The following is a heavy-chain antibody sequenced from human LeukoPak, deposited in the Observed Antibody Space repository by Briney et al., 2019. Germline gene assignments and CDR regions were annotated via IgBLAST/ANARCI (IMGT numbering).Heavy chain of an antibody. Sequence: ASVKVSCKASGYTFIAYYIHWVRQAPGQGLEWMGIINPSGGSTTYAQNFQGRVTMTRDTSTSAVYMELSSLRSEDTAVYYCAREQVGRLFGYWGQGTLVTVSS. D-gene: IGHD1-26*01. V-gene: IGHV1-46*01. CDR1: GYTFIAYY. J-gene: IGHJ4*02. CDR2: INPSGGST. CDR3: AREQVGRLFGY.